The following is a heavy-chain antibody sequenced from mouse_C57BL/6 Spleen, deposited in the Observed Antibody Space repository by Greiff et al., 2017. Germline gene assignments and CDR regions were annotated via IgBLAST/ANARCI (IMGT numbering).Heavy chain of an antibody. Sequence: QVQLQQPGAELVKPGASVKVSCKASGYTFTSYWMHWVKQRPGQGLEWIGRIHPSDSDTNYNQKFKGKATLTVDKSSSAAYMQLSSLTSEDSAVYYCALSYYYGNAMDYWGQGTSVTVSS. CDR1: GYTFTSYW. J-gene: IGHJ4*01. CDR3: ALSYYYGNAMDY. CDR2: IHPSDSDT. D-gene: IGHD1-1*01. V-gene: IGHV1-74*01.